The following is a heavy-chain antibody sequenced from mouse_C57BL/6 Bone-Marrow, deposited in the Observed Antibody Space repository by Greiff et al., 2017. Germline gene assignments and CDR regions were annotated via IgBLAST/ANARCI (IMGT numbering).Heavy chain of an antibody. CDR2: IDPSDSYT. J-gene: IGHJ2*01. CDR3: ARGRVWLLHFDY. D-gene: IGHD2-2*01. V-gene: IGHV1-69*01. Sequence: QVQLQQPGAELVMPGASVKLSCKASGYTFTSYWMHWVKQRPGQGLEWIGEIDPSDSYTNYNQKFKGKSTLTVDKSSSTAYMQLSSLTSEDSAVYYCARGRVWLLHFDYWGQGTTLTVSS. CDR1: GYTFTSYW.